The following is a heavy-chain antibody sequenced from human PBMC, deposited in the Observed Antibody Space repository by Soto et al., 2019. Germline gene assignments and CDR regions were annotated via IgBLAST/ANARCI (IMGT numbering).Heavy chain of an antibody. CDR1: GGFFSDNY. CDR2: IIHSGRT. Sequence: SETLSLTCAVYGGFFSDNYWSWIRQPPGKGLEWIGEIIHSGRTNYNPSLKSRVTISEDTFKKQFSLKLNSVTDADTAVYYCARRGGGNYPYYFDYWDEGTLVTVSS. CDR3: ARRGGGNYPYYFDY. J-gene: IGHJ4*02. D-gene: IGHD2-21*01. V-gene: IGHV4-34*12.